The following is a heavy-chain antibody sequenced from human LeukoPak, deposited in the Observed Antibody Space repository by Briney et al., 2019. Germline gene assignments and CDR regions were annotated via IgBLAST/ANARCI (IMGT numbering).Heavy chain of an antibody. Sequence: PGGSLRLSCAASGFTLSDYYMSWVRQAPGKGLEWVSYISTTSSYTAYADSVRGRFTISRDNAKNLLYLQMNSLRPEDTAVYYCARDWYCSSSICYTDRNWCDPWGQGTLVTVSS. CDR2: ISTTSSYT. CDR3: ARDWYCSSSICYTDRNWCDP. CDR1: GFTLSDYY. V-gene: IGHV3-11*05. J-gene: IGHJ5*02. D-gene: IGHD2-2*02.